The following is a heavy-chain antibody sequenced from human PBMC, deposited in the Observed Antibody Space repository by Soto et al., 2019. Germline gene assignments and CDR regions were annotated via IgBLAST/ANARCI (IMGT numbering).Heavy chain of an antibody. V-gene: IGHV3-30-3*01. Sequence: SLRLSCAASGFTFSSYAMHWVRQAPGKGLEWVAVISYDGSNKYYADSVKGRFTISRDNSKNTLHLQMNSLRAEDTAVYYCAREEGGSSLYKYYYYGMAGWGQGTTVTVSS. CDR2: ISYDGSNK. D-gene: IGHD6-13*01. J-gene: IGHJ6*02. CDR1: GFTFSSYA. CDR3: AREEGGSSLYKYYYYGMAG.